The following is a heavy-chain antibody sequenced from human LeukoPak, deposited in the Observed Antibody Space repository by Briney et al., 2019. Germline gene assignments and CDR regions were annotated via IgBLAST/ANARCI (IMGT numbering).Heavy chain of an antibody. D-gene: IGHD6-19*01. CDR1: GYTFTSYD. CDR3: ATMGLWSSGWYPPGDYYYGMDV. V-gene: IGHV1-8*01. Sequence: GASVRVSCKASGYTFTSYDINWVRQATGQGLEWMGWMSPNSGDTGYAQKFQGRVTMTRNTSISTAYLGLSSLRSEDTAVYYCATMGLWSSGWYPPGDYYYGMDVWGQGTTVTVSS. CDR2: MSPNSGDT. J-gene: IGHJ6*02.